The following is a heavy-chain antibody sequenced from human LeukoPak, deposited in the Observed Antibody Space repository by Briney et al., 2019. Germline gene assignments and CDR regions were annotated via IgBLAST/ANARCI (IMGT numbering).Heavy chain of an antibody. CDR2: IIPIFGTA. CDR3: ARDNDSRAPPHFDS. J-gene: IGHJ4*02. Sequence: SVKVSCKAAGGTFSNYAISWVRQAPGQGLEWRGGIIPIFGTADYAQKFRVRVTITADKSTRTAYMELSSLRSEDTAVYYCARDNDSRAPPHFDSWGQGTLVTVSS. CDR1: GGTFSNYA. D-gene: IGHD3-16*01. V-gene: IGHV1-69*06.